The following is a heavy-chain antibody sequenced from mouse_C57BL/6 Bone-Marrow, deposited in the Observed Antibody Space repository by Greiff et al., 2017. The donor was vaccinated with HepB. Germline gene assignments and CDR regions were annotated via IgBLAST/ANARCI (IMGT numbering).Heavy chain of an antibody. CDR2: IDPENGDT. V-gene: IGHV14-4*01. Sequence: EVKLVESGAELVRPGASVKLSCTASGFNIKDDYMHWVKQRPEQGLEWIGWIDPENGDTEYASKFQGKATITADTSSNTAYLQLSSLTSEDTAVYYCTTDARAWFAYWGQGTLVTVSA. CDR1: GFNIKDDY. CDR3: TTDARAWFAY. J-gene: IGHJ3*01.